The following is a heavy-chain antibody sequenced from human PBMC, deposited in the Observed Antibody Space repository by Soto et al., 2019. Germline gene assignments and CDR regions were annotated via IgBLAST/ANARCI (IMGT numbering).Heavy chain of an antibody. CDR1: GGSISSGGYS. CDR3: ARGRIYYYYGMDV. CDR2: IYHSGST. Sequence: TLSLTCAVSGGSISSGGYSWSWIRQPPGKGLEWIGYIYHSGSTYYNPSLKSRVTISVDRSKNQFSLKLSSVTAADTAVYYCARGRIYYYYGMDVWGQGTTVTVSS. J-gene: IGHJ6*02. V-gene: IGHV4-30-2*01.